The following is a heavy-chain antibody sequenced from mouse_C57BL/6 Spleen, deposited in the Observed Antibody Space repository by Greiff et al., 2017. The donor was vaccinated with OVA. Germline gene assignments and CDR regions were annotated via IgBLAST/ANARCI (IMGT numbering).Heavy chain of an antibody. CDR2: IDPEDGDT. Sequence: EVKLVESGAELVRPGASVKLSCTASGFNIKDYYMHWVKQRPEQGLEWIGRIDPEDGDTEYAPKFQGKATMTADTSSTTAYLQLSSLTSVDTAVYYCTSLLGDYCSSSLFDCWGKGTTLTFSS. CDR1: GFNIKDYY. CDR3: TSLLGDYCSSSLFDC. J-gene: IGHJ2*01. V-gene: IGHV14-1*01. D-gene: IGHD1-1*01.